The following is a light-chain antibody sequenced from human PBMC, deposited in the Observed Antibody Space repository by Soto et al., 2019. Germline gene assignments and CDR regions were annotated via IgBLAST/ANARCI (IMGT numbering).Light chain of an antibody. Sequence: EIVLTQSPGTLSVSPGERATLSCRASQTISSNNLAWYQQKPGQAPSLLIYGTSSRATGIPDRFSGSGSVTDFTITISRLEPEDSSIYYCQQYISWTFGQGTKVEI. CDR2: GTS. V-gene: IGKV3-20*01. CDR1: QTISSNN. J-gene: IGKJ1*01. CDR3: QQYISWT.